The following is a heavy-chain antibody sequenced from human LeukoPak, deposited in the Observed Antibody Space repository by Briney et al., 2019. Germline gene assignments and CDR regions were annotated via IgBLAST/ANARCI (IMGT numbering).Heavy chain of an antibody. D-gene: IGHD2-21*01. J-gene: IGHJ4*02. CDR2: IKPKTDGETT. CDR1: GFTFSSYA. Sequence: PGGSLRLSCAASGFTFSSYAMSWVRQAPGKGLEWVGRIKPKTDGETTEYAAPVKDRFSISRDDSKSMMYLQMNSLKTEDTAVYYCITPLPYSAQGGQGTLVTISS. CDR3: ITPLPYSAQ. V-gene: IGHV3-15*01.